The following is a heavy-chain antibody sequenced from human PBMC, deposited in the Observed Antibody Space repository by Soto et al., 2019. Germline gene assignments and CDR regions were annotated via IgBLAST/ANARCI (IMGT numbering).Heavy chain of an antibody. Sequence: HPGGSLRLSCAASGFTFSSYGMHWVRQAPGKGLEWVALIWYDGSNKYYADSVKGRFTISRDNSKNTVYLQMNSLRAEETAVYYCAKVLNYYYYGMDVWGQGTTVTVSS. J-gene: IGHJ6*02. CDR3: AKVLNYYYYGMDV. CDR2: IWYDGSNK. CDR1: GFTFSSYG. V-gene: IGHV3-33*06.